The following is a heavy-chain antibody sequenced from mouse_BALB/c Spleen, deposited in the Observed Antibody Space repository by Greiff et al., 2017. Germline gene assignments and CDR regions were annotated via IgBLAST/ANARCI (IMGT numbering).Heavy chain of an antibody. CDR2: IRLKSNNYAT. CDR1: GFTFSNYW. D-gene: IGHD2-3*01. Sequence: EVMLVESGGGLVQPGGSMKLSCVASGFTFSNYWMNWVRQSPEKGLEWVAEIRLKSNNYATHYAESVKGRFTISRDDSKSSVYLQMNNLRAEDTGIYYCTRRGYYESFDYWGQGTTLTVSS. V-gene: IGHV6-6*02. J-gene: IGHJ2*01. CDR3: TRRGYYESFDY.